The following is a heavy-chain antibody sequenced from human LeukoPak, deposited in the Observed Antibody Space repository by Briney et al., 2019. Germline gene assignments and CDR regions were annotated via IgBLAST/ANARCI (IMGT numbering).Heavy chain of an antibody. Sequence: GGSLRLSCAASGFTFSSYGMHWVRQAPGKGLEWVAVIWYDGSNKYYADSVKGRFTISRDNAKNSLYLQMNSLRAEDTAVYYCARSDPTYYGSGRLYYYYGMDVWGQGTTVTVSS. CDR2: IWYDGSNK. CDR1: GFTFSSYG. V-gene: IGHV3-33*01. D-gene: IGHD3-10*01. CDR3: ARSDPTYYGSGRLYYYYGMDV. J-gene: IGHJ6*02.